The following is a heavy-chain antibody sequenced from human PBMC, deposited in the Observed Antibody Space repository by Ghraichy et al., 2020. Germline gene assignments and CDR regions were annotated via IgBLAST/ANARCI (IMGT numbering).Heavy chain of an antibody. J-gene: IGHJ5*02. V-gene: IGHV3-30*04. CDR3: AREKGSSGKAGWFDP. D-gene: IGHD1-26*01. CDR2: ISPDETIM. CDR1: GFTFTSYT. Sequence: GESLNISCAGSGFTFTSYTMHWVRQAPGKGLEWVAAISPDETIMIYADSVKGRFTISKDNSKDTMYLQMNSLRSDDTAVYYCAREKGSSGKAGWFDPWGQGTLVTVSS.